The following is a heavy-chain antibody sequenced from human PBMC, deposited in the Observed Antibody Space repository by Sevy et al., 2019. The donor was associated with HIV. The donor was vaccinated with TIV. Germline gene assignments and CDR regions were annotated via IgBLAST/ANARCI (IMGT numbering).Heavy chain of an antibody. CDR2: VSGSGGKR. Sequence: GGSLRLSCAAFGFTFSNYGMTWVRQAPGKGLEWVSSVSGSGGKRYNADSVKGRFTISGDNSKNTLYLQMNSLRAEDTAVYYCARRGNYYGDAFDFWGQGTVVTVSS. CDR3: ARRGNYYGDAFDF. V-gene: IGHV3-23*01. J-gene: IGHJ3*01. D-gene: IGHD3-10*01. CDR1: GFTFSNYG.